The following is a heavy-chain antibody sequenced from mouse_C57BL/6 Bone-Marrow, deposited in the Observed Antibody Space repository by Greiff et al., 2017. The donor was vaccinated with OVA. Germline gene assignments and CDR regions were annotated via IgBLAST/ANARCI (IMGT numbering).Heavy chain of an antibody. J-gene: IGHJ2*01. D-gene: IGHD2-3*01. V-gene: IGHV1-15*01. CDR1: GYTFTDYE. Sequence: QVQLQQSGAELVRPGASVTLSCKASGYTFTDYEMHWVKQTPVHGLEWIGAIDPETGGTAYNQKFKGKAILTADKSSSTAYMELRSLTSEDSAVYYCTRSRDGYYHYWGQGTTLTVSS. CDR2: IDPETGGT. CDR3: TRSRDGYYHY.